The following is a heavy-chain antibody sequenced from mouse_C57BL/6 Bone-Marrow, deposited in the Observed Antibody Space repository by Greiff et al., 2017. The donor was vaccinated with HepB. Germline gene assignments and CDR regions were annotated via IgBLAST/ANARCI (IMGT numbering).Heavy chain of an antibody. CDR3: ARWETAQADNAY. J-gene: IGHJ3*01. D-gene: IGHD3-2*02. CDR1: GYAFSSSW. Sequence: QVQLQQSGPELVKPGASVKISCKASGYAFSSSWMNWVKQRPGKGLEWIGRIYPGDGDTNYNGKFKGKATLTADKSSSTAYMQLSSLTSEDSAVYFCARWETAQADNAYWGQGTLVTVSA. V-gene: IGHV1-82*01. CDR2: IYPGDGDT.